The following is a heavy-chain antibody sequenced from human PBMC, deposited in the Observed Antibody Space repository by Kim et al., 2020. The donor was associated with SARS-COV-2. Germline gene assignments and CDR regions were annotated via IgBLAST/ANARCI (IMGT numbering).Heavy chain of an antibody. CDR2: MSYDGSNK. CDR1: EFTFSNYG. CDR3: ALGGLRSVDGMDV. J-gene: IGHJ6*02. V-gene: IGHV3-33*05. Sequence: GGSLRLSCAASEFTFSNYGMHWVRQAPGKGLEWVAVMSYDGSNKYYADSVKGRFTISRDKSKNTLYLQMNSLRAEDTAVYYCALGGLRSVDGMDVWGQGTTVTVSS. D-gene: IGHD4-17*01.